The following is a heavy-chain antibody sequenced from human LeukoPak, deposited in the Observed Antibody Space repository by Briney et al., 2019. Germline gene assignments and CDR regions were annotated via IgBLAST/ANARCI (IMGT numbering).Heavy chain of an antibody. CDR3: ARDIGSGYYLLDY. CDR1: GYTFTSYG. CDR2: ISAYSGDT. Sequence: PPASVKVSCKASGYTFTSYGISWVRQAPGQGLEWMGWISAYSGDTNYAQKFQGRATMTTDTSTSTAYMELRSLSSDDTAVYYCARDIGSGYYLLDYWGQGTLVTVSS. V-gene: IGHV1-18*01. J-gene: IGHJ4*02. D-gene: IGHD3-22*01.